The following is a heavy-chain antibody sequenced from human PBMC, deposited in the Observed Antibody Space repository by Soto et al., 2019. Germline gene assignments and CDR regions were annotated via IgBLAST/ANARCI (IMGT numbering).Heavy chain of an antibody. D-gene: IGHD5-18*01. V-gene: IGHV4-30-4*01. CDR2: ISNSGST. Sequence: SETLSLTCTVSGGSVTSDEDYWTWIRQSPGKGLEWIGYISNSGSTGYNPSLKTRLSMSVDRSKNQFTLRMTSVTAADTAVYCCATASGSTYGYFDHWGQGTQVTVSS. J-gene: IGHJ4*02. CDR1: GGSVTSDEDY. CDR3: ATASGSTYGYFDH.